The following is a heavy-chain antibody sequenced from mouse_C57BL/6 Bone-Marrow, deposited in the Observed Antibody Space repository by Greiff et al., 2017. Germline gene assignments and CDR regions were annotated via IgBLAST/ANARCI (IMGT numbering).Heavy chain of an antibody. Sequence: QVQLQQSGAELARPGASVKLSCKASGYTFTSFGISWVKQRPGQGLEWIGEIYPRSGNTYYNEKFKGKATLTAAKSSSTAYMELRSLTSEDSAVYFCALYYGSSFYWYFDVWGTGTTVTVSS. D-gene: IGHD1-1*01. CDR3: ALYYGSSFYWYFDV. CDR2: IYPRSGNT. V-gene: IGHV1-81*01. CDR1: GYTFTSFG. J-gene: IGHJ1*03.